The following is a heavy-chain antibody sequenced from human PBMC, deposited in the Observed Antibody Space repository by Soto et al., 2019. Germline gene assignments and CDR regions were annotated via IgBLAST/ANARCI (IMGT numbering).Heavy chain of an antibody. CDR2: INHSGST. CDR3: ARGPPRSYSSSWYGY. J-gene: IGHJ4*02. D-gene: IGHD6-13*01. V-gene: IGHV4-34*01. CDR1: GGSFSGYY. Sequence: QVQLQQWGAGLLKPSETLSLTCAVYGGSFSGYYWSWIRQPPGKGLEWIGEINHSGSTNYNPSLKSRVTISVDTSKHQFSLKLSSVTAADTAVYYCARGPPRSYSSSWYGYWGQGTLVTVSS.